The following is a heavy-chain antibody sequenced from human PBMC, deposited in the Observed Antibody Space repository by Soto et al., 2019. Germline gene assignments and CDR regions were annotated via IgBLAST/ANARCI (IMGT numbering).Heavy chain of an antibody. Sequence: QVQLVKSGGGVVQPGRSLRLSCAASGFTFSSYAMHWVRQAPGKGLEWLTIISYDGSNKYYADSVKGRFTISRDNSKNTLYLQMNSLRAEDTAVYYCARSDYDFWSAYFGCWGQGTLVTVSS. CDR2: ISYDGSNK. CDR3: ARSDYDFWSAYFGC. V-gene: IGHV3-30-3*01. D-gene: IGHD3-3*01. CDR1: GFTFSSYA. J-gene: IGHJ4*02.